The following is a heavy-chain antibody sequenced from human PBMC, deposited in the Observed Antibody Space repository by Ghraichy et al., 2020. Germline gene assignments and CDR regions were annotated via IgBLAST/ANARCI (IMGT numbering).Heavy chain of an antibody. D-gene: IGHD1-26*01. CDR3: ARVVPRVVIVGVENGWDAFDI. Sequence: GESLNISCAASGFTFSGSWMSWVRQPPGRGLEWVAKIKQDGSEIYYVDSVKGRFTLYRDNAKNSLYLQMNSLRAEDTAVYYCARVVPRVVIVGVENGWDAFDIWGQGTMVTVSS. V-gene: IGHV3-7*01. CDR1: GFTFSGSW. J-gene: IGHJ3*02. CDR2: IKQDGSEI.